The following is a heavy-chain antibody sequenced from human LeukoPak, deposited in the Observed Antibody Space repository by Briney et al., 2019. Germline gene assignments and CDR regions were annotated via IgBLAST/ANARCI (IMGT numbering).Heavy chain of an antibody. D-gene: IGHD1-26*01. CDR3: VRARISYWYGLCDY. CDR2: ISGGSSYE. Sequence: KAGGSLRLSCAASGFTFSSYSMNWVRQAPGKGLEWVSSISGGSSYEYYADSVKGRFTISRDNAKNSLYLQMNSLRAEDTAVYYCVRARISYWYGLCDYWGQGILVTVSS. J-gene: IGHJ4*02. CDR1: GFTFSSYS. V-gene: IGHV3-21*01.